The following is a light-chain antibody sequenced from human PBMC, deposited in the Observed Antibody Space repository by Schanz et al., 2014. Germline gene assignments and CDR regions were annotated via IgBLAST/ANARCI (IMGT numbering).Light chain of an antibody. CDR3: SSYTSSSTLVYV. CDR1: SSNIGSGYD. Sequence: QSVLTQPPSMSGAPGQRVTISCTGNSSNIGSGYDVHWYQCLPGTAPKLLIYDNNNRPSGVPDRFSGSKSGTSASLAITGLQAEDEADYYCSSYTSSSTLVYVFGTGTKVTVL. J-gene: IGLJ1*01. V-gene: IGLV1-40*01. CDR2: DNN.